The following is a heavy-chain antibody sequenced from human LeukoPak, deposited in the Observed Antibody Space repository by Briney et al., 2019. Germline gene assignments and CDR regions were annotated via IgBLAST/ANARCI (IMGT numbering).Heavy chain of an antibody. D-gene: IGHD6-19*01. CDR1: GLTFSDYY. CDR3: ARDRIAVAGRCYYYGMDV. Sequence: KAGGSLRLSCAVSGLTFSDYYMSWIRQAPGKGLEWVSYISSGSSYTNYADSVKGRFTISRDNAKNSLYLQMNSLRAEDTAVYYCARDRIAVAGRCYYYGMDVWGQGTTVTVSS. J-gene: IGHJ6*02. CDR2: ISSGSSYT. V-gene: IGHV3-11*05.